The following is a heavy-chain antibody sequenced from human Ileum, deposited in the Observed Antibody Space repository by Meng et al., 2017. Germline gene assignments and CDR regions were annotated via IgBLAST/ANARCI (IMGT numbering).Heavy chain of an antibody. CDR3: ARAPKYCTNAVCSRPLDS. CDR1: VGSISSGDYY. Sequence: QAQLPESGPRLVKPSQTLSLTSTVSVGSISSGDYYWSWVRQSPGKGPEWIGYIYSNGNTYSNPSLRGRLMISIDTSKNQFSLKLSSVTAADTAVYYCARAPKYCTNAVCSRPLDSWGQGTLVTVSS. CDR2: IYSNGNT. D-gene: IGHD2-8*01. V-gene: IGHV4-30-4*01. J-gene: IGHJ4*02.